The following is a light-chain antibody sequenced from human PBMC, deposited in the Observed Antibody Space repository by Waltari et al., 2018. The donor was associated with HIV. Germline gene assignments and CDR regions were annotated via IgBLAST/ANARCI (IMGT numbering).Light chain of an antibody. V-gene: IGLV2-23*03. CDR3: CSYAGSNTFV. J-gene: IGLJ1*01. CDR1: NSDVGSYTL. CDR2: EGS. Sequence: QSALTQPASVSGSPGQSITISYTGTNSDVGSYTLVSWYQQHPGKAPKLMIYEGSKRPSGVSNRFSGSKSGNTASLTISGLQAEDEADYYCCSYAGSNTFVFGTGTKVTVL.